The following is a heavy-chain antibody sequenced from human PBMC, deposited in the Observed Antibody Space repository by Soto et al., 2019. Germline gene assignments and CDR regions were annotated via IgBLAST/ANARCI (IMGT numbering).Heavy chain of an antibody. D-gene: IGHD6-13*01. CDR2: IIPIFGTA. Sequence: QVQLVQSGAEVKKPGSSVKVSCKASGGTFSSYAISWVRQAPGQGLEWMGGIIPIFGTANYAQKFQGRVTITADESTSTADMELSSPRSEDTAVYYCARGYSSTGYPGWYFDLWGRGTLVTVSS. J-gene: IGHJ2*01. CDR3: ARGYSSTGYPGWYFDL. CDR1: GGTFSSYA. V-gene: IGHV1-69*01.